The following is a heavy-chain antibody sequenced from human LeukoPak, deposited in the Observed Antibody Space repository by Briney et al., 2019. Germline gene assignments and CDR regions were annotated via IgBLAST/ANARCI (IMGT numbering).Heavy chain of an antibody. Sequence: GGSLRLSCAASGFTFSGSAMHWVRQTSGKGLEWVGRIRSKTNSYATAYAASVKGRFTISREDSKNTAYLQMNSLKTEDTAVYYCTVQMTTIQWSDYWGQGTLVTVSS. CDR3: TVQMTTIQWSDY. J-gene: IGHJ4*02. CDR2: IRSKTNSYAT. V-gene: IGHV3-73*01. CDR1: GFTFSGSA. D-gene: IGHD5-24*01.